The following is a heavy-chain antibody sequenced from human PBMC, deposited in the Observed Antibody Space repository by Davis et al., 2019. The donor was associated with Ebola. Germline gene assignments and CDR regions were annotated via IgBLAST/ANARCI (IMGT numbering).Heavy chain of an antibody. D-gene: IGHD3-10*01. CDR1: GFTFSSYG. CDR2: ISYDGSNK. CDR3: ARDAGDRAVDY. J-gene: IGHJ4*02. Sequence: GESLKISCAASGFTFSSYGMHWVRQAPGKGLEWVAVISYDGSNKYYADSVKGRFTISRDNAKNSLYLQMYSLTVEDTAVYYCARDAGDRAVDYWGQGALVTVSS. V-gene: IGHV3-30*03.